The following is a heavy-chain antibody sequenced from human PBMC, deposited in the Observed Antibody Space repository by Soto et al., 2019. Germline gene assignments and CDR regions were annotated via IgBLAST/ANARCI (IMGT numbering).Heavy chain of an antibody. Sequence: EVQLLESGGGLVQPGGSLRLSCAASGFTFSTYALTWVRQVPGKGLEWVSSIGTHADTTYYVDSVKGRFSISRDNSKNTVYLQMSSLSAEDTAVYYCARPYVEVAVNDAFDIWGRGTMVTVSS. V-gene: IGHV3-23*01. CDR3: ARPYVEVAVNDAFDI. D-gene: IGHD3-16*01. CDR2: IGTHADTT. CDR1: GFTFSTYA. J-gene: IGHJ3*02.